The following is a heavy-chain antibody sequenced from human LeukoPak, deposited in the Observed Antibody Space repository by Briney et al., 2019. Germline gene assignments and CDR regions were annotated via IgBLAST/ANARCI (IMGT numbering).Heavy chain of an antibody. J-gene: IGHJ3*02. V-gene: IGHV4-4*07. CDR2: IYTSGST. D-gene: IGHD2-15*01. Sequence: SETLSLTCTVSGGSITTYYWSWIRQPAGQGLEWIGRIYTSGSTNYNPSLKSRVTMSVDTSKNQFSLKLSSVTAADTAVYYCARDIGVVAARDDAFDIWGQGTMVTVSS. CDR1: GGSITTYY. CDR3: ARDIGVVAARDDAFDI.